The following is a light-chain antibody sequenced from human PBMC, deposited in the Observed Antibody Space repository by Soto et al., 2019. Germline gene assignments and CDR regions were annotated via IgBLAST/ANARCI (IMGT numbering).Light chain of an antibody. CDR2: EVS. Sequence: SALTQPASVSGSPGQSITISCTGSSSDVGGYNYVSWYQQHPGKAPKLIIYEVSNRPSGVSNRFSGSKSGNTASLTISGLQAEDEADYYCSSYTTNSTPYVFGTGTKLTVL. CDR1: SSDVGGYNY. CDR3: SSYTTNSTPYV. V-gene: IGLV2-14*01. J-gene: IGLJ1*01.